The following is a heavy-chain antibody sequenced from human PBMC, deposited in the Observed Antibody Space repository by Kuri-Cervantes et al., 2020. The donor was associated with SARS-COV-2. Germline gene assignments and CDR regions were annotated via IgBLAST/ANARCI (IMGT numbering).Heavy chain of an antibody. CDR2: ISYDGSNK. D-gene: IGHD1-1*01. V-gene: IGHV3-30*07. CDR3: VRDGDHWNFDY. J-gene: IGHJ4*02. CDR1: GFTFSSYA. Sequence: GGSLRLSCAASGFTFSSYAMHWVRQAPGKGLEWVAVISYDGSNKYYADSVKGRFTLSRDNAKNMLFLQMNSLRAEGTAVYYCVRDGDHWNFDYWGQGTLVTVSS.